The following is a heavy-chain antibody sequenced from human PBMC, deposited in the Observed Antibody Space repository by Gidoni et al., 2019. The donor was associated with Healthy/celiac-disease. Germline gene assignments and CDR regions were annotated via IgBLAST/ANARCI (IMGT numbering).Heavy chain of an antibody. CDR3: ARENPFGVGLYYFDY. J-gene: IGHJ4*02. D-gene: IGHD3-10*01. V-gene: IGHV4-31*03. CDR2: IYYSGST. Sequence: QVQLQESGPGLVKPSQTLSLTCPVSGGSISSGGYYWSWIRQHPGKGLEWIGYIYYSGSTYYNPSLKSRVTISVDTSKNQFSLKLSSVTAADTAVYYCARENPFGVGLYYFDYWGQGTLVTVSS. CDR1: GGSISSGGYY.